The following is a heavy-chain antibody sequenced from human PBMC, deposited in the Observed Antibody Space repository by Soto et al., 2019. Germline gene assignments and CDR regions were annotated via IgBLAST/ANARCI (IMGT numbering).Heavy chain of an antibody. D-gene: IGHD2-15*01. CDR2: ISAGSEGA. J-gene: IGHJ4*02. CDR3: ARDLWWYLH. V-gene: IGHV3-23*01. Sequence: EVQLLESGGGLVQPGGALRLSCAASGFTFSSHAMSWVRQAPGKGLEWISSISAGSEGAYYADSVKGRFTISRDNSTNTLYLQMNSRRAEDTAVYYCARDLWWYLHWGQGPLVTVSS. CDR1: GFTFSSHA.